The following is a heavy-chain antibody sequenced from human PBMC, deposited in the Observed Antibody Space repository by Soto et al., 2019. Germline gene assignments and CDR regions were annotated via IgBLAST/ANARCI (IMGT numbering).Heavy chain of an antibody. CDR3: ARSNWNDVDYYYYMDV. Sequence: GGSLRLSCAASGFTFSSYAMHWVRQAPGKGLEYVSAISSNGGSTYYANSVKGRFTISRDNSKNTLYLQMGSLRAEDMAVYYCARSNWNDVDYYYYMDVWGKGTTVTVSS. J-gene: IGHJ6*03. CDR1: GFTFSSYA. V-gene: IGHV3-64*01. CDR2: ISSNGGST. D-gene: IGHD1-1*01.